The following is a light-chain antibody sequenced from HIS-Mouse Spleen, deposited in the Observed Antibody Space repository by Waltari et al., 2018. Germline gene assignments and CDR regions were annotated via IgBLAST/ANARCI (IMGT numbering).Light chain of an antibody. Sequence: DIVMTQSPDSLAVSLGERATINCKSSQSVLYSSNNKNYLAWYQQKPGQPPKLLIYWASTRESGVPDGFSGGGSGTDFTLTISSLHADDVAVYYCQQYYSTPHTFGQGTKLEIK. V-gene: IGKV4-1*01. CDR1: QSVLYSSNNKNY. CDR2: WAS. J-gene: IGKJ2*01. CDR3: QQYYSTPHT.